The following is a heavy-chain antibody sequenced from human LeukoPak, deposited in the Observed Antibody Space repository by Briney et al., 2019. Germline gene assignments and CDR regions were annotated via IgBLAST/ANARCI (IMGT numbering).Heavy chain of an antibody. CDR1: GFTFSTYR. D-gene: IGHD3-10*01. J-gene: IGHJ6*02. CDR2: VKEDGSEK. V-gene: IGHV3-7*01. CDR3: AREKNVLLWFGELLSYGMDV. Sequence: GGSLRLSCAASGFTFSTYRMGWVRQAPGKGLEWVATVKEDGSEKYYVDSVKGRFTISRDNAKNSLYLQMNSLRAEDTAVYYCAREKNVLLWFGELLSYGMDVWGQGTTVTVSS.